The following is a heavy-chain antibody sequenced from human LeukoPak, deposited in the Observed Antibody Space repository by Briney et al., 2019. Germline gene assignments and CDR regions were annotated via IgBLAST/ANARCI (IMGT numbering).Heavy chain of an antibody. CDR2: IYYSGST. Sequence: SETLSLTCTVSGGSISSYYWSWIRQPPGKGLEWIGYIYYSGSTNYNPSLKSRVTISVDTSKNQFSLKLSSVTAADTAVYYCARRQRGDYGDYVLYYYGMDVWGQGTTVTVTS. J-gene: IGHJ6*02. V-gene: IGHV4-59*08. CDR3: ARRQRGDYGDYVLYYYGMDV. D-gene: IGHD4-17*01. CDR1: GGSISSYY.